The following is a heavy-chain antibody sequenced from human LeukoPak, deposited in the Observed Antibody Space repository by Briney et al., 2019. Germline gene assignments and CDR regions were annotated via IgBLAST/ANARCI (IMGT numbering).Heavy chain of an antibody. D-gene: IGHD3-10*01. Sequence: GASVKVSCKVSGYTLTELSMHWVRQAPGKGLEWMGGFDPEDGETIYAQKFQGRVTMTEGTSTDTAYMELSSLRSEDTAVYYCARGGDLWFGELSYFDPWGQGTLVTVSS. V-gene: IGHV1-24*01. J-gene: IGHJ5*02. CDR1: GYTLTELS. CDR3: ARGGDLWFGELSYFDP. CDR2: FDPEDGET.